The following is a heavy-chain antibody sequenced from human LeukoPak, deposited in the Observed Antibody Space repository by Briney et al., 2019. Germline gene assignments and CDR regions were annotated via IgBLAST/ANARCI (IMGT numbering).Heavy chain of an antibody. D-gene: IGHD6-6*01. V-gene: IGHV3-23*01. Sequence: GGSLRLSCAASGFTFSSSSISWVRQAPGKGLEWVSAITDAVGSTHYADSVKGRFTISRDNAKNSLYLQMNSLRAEDTAVYYCASESINENWGQGTLVTVSS. CDR1: GFTFSSSS. CDR3: ASESINEN. CDR2: ITDAVGST. J-gene: IGHJ4*02.